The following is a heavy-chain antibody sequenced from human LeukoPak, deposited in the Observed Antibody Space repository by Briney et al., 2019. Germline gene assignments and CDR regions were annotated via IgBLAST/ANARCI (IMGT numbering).Heavy chain of an antibody. Sequence: SETLSLTCTVSGGSINSGTYYWGWIRQPPGKGLEGIGSIYYAGSTYYNESLKSLVTISIDTSKNQLSLKLRSVTAADTAVYCARDWNSIFGIDLYKFFDPWGQGILVTASS. CDR1: GGSINSGTYY. CDR2: IYYAGST. J-gene: IGHJ5*02. CDR3: ARDWNSIFGIDLYKFFDP. V-gene: IGHV4-39*07. D-gene: IGHD3-3*01.